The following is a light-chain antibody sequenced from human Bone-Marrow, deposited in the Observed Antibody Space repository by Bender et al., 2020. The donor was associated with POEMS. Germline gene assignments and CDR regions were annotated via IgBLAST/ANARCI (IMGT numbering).Light chain of an antibody. CDR3: GVWDDNLKGWG. CDR1: SSNIGAHA. Sequence: QSVLTQPPSASGTPGQRVTISCSGGSSNIGAHAVNWYQHLPGTAPKLLIYSSHRRPSEVPDRVSGSRSGTSASLAISGLQSEDEDDYYCGVWDDNLKGWGCGGETRLTVL. V-gene: IGLV1-44*01. J-gene: IGLJ3*02. CDR2: SSH.